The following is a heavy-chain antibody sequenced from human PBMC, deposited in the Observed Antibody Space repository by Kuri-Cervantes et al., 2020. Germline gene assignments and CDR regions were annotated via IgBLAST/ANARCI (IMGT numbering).Heavy chain of an antibody. CDR1: GYTFTSYY. D-gene: IGHD1-1*01. CDR3: ARPLQQSRYDYYYYGMDV. J-gene: IGHJ6*02. CDR2: INPSGGST. Sequence: ASVKVSCKASGYTFTSYYMHWVRQAPGQGLEWMGIINPSGGSTSYAQKFQGRVTMTRDTSTSTVYMELSSLRSEDTAVYYCARPLQQSRYDYYYYGMDVWGQGTMVTVSS. V-gene: IGHV1-46*01.